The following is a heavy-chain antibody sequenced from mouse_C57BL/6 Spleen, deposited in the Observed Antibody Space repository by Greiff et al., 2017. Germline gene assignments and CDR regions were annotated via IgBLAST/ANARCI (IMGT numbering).Heavy chain of an antibody. CDR3: ARWDGYFYSMDY. Sequence: EVHLVASGPGLVKPSQSLSLTCSVTGYSITSGYYWNWIRQFPGNKLEWMGYITYDGSTNYNPSLKNRISITRDTSKNQFFLKLNAATTEDTATYYCARWDGYFYSMDYWGQGTSVTVSS. D-gene: IGHD2-3*01. V-gene: IGHV3-6*01. J-gene: IGHJ4*01. CDR2: ITYDGST. CDR1: GYSITSGYY.